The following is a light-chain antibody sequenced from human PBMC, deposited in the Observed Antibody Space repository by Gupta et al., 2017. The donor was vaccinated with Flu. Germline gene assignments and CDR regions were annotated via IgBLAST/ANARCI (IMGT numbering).Light chain of an antibody. CDR3: AAWDDSLSGYVV. CDR1: SNVGSNY. J-gene: IGLJ2*01. V-gene: IGLV1-47*01. Sequence: SNVGSNYVYWYQQFPGAPPKLVISRDNQRSSGAPDRFSGSKSGTSASLVISGLRSEDEADYYCAAWDDSLSGYVVFGGGTKLTVL. CDR2: RDN.